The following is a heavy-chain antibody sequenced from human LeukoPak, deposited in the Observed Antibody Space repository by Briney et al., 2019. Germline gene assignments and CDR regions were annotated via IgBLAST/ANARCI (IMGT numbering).Heavy chain of an antibody. D-gene: IGHD5-12*01. CDR1: GYSISSGYY. Sequence: PSETLSLTCTVSGYSISSGYYWGWIRQPPGKGLEWIGSIYHSGSTYYNPSLKSRVTISVDTSKNQFSLKLSSVTAADTAVYYCARERSSTADQVWWLRWFDPWGQGTLVTVSS. V-gene: IGHV4-38-2*02. CDR2: IYHSGST. J-gene: IGHJ5*02. CDR3: ARERSSTADQVWWLRWFDP.